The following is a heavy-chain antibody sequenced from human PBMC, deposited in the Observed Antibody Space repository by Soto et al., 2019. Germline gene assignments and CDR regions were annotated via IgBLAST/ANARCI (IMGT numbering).Heavy chain of an antibody. J-gene: IGHJ6*03. Sequence: ASVKVSCKASGYTFSNYNINWVRQASGQGLEWMGWMNPDSGNTGYAEKFQGRVTMTRNSSISTAYMELSGLRSEDTAVYYCAREAASGPSFYYHYMDVWGKGTTVTVSS. CDR3: AREAASGPSFYYHYMDV. V-gene: IGHV1-8*01. D-gene: IGHD3-10*01. CDR1: GYTFSNYN. CDR2: MNPDSGNT.